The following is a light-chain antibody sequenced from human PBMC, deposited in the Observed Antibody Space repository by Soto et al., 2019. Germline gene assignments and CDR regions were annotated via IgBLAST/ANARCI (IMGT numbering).Light chain of an antibody. CDR3: QQYNNWPPKT. V-gene: IGKV3-15*01. J-gene: IGKJ1*01. Sequence: ELVLTQSPGTLSLSPGARATLSCRASQSVSSNHLAWYQQKPGQAPRLIIYGASTRATGIPARFSGSGSGTESTLTISSLQSEDFAVYYCQQYNNWPPKTFGQGTKVDIK. CDR2: GAS. CDR1: QSVSSN.